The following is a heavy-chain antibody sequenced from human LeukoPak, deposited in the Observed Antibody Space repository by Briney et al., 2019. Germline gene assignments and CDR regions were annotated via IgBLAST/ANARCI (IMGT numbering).Heavy chain of an antibody. Sequence: GGSLRLSCAASGFTFSSYAMSWVRQAPGKGLEWVAVISYDGSNKYYADSVKGRFTISRDNSKNTLYLQMNSLRAEDTAVYYCARKDYYDSSGYYPHFDYWGQGTLVTVSS. D-gene: IGHD3-22*01. V-gene: IGHV3-30-3*01. J-gene: IGHJ4*02. CDR1: GFTFSSYA. CDR3: ARKDYYDSSGYYPHFDY. CDR2: ISYDGSNK.